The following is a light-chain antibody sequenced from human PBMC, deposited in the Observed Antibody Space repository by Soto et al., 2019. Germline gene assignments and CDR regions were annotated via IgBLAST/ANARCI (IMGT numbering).Light chain of an antibody. CDR3: EVWDSNTRV. CDR2: LESSGSY. J-gene: IGLJ1*01. CDR1: SGYSSYI. Sequence: QPVLTQSSSASASLGSSVKLTCTLSSGYSSYIITWHQQQPGKAPRYLMKLESSGSYNKESGVPDRFSGSSSGADRYLTISNLQSEDEADYYCEVWDSNTRVFGTGTKGTVL. V-gene: IGLV4-60*03.